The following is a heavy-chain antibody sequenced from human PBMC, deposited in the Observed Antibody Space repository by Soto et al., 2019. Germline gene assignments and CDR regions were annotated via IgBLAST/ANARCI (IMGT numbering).Heavy chain of an antibody. Sequence: SVKVSCNASGGTFSSYAISWVRQAPGHGLEWMGGIIPIFGTANFAQKFHGRVTINADKSTRSAYMELSSLRSQATAEYYCARTYGSGYYPMNYYYYRMDVWGPRTTVTVSS. CDR2: IIPIFGTA. D-gene: IGHD3-22*01. V-gene: IGHV1-69*06. J-gene: IGHJ6*02. CDR3: ARTYGSGYYPMNYYYYRMDV. CDR1: GGTFSSYA.